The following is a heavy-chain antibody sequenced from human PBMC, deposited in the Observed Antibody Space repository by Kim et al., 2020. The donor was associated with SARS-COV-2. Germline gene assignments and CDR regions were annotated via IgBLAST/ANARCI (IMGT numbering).Heavy chain of an antibody. V-gene: IGHV3-11*06. CDR3: AREGQYYDILTGYSFDY. Sequence: KGRFTISRDNAKNSLYLQMNSLRAEDTAVYYCAREGQYYDILTGYSFDYWGQGTLVTVSS. J-gene: IGHJ4*02. D-gene: IGHD3-9*01.